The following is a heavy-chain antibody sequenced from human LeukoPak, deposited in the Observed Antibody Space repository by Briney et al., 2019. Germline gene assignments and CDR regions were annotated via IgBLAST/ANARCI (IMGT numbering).Heavy chain of an antibody. D-gene: IGHD6-19*01. Sequence: GGSLRLSCAASGFTFSSYSMNWVRQAPGKGLEWVPYISSSSSTIYYADSVKGRFTISRDNAKNSLYLQMNSLRAEDTAVYYCARLCSSGWYRIDYWGQGTLVTVSS. CDR3: ARLCSSGWYRIDY. CDR1: GFTFSSYS. CDR2: ISSSSSTI. V-gene: IGHV3-48*01. J-gene: IGHJ4*02.